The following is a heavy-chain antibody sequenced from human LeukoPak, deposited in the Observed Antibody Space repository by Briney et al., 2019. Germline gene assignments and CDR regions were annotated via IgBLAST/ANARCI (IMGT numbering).Heavy chain of an antibody. D-gene: IGHD2-2*01. J-gene: IGHJ6*03. CDR2: INPNSGGT. V-gene: IGHV1-2*02. CDR1: GYTFTGYY. CDR3: SSTSSTSYYHYYMDV. Sequence: ASVKVSCKASGYTFTGYYMHWVRQAPGQGLEWMGWINPNSGGTNYAQKFQGRVTMTRDTSISTAYMELSRLRSDDTAVYYCSSTSSTSYYHYYMDVWGKGTTVTVSS.